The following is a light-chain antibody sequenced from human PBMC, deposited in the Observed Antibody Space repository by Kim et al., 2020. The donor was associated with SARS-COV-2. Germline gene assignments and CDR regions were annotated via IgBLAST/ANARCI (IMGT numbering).Light chain of an antibody. CDR1: SSDVGGYNY. Sequence: GQSITISCTGTSSDVGGYNYVSWYQQHPGKAPKLMIYDVSNRPSGVSNRFSGSKSGNTASLTISGLQAEDEADYYCSSYTSSSTHLFGGGTQLTVL. CDR3: SSYTSSSTHL. J-gene: IGLJ2*01. CDR2: DVS. V-gene: IGLV2-14*03.